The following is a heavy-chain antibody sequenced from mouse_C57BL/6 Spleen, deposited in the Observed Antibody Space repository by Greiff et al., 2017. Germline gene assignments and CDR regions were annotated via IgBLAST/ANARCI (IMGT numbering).Heavy chain of an antibody. CDR1: GYTFTSYW. V-gene: IGHV1-74*01. J-gene: IGHJ2*01. CDR3: ASYHCGNYDLDD. D-gene: IGHD2-1*01. CDR2: IHPSDSDT. Sequence: QVQLQQPGAELVKPGASVKVSCKASGYTFTSYWMHWVKQRPGQGLEWIGRIHPSDSDTNYNQKFKGKATLTVDKSSSTAYMQLSSLTSADSAVFYCASYHCGNYDLDDWGQGTTLTVSS.